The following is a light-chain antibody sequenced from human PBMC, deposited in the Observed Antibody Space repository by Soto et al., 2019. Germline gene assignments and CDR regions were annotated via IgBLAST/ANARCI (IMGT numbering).Light chain of an antibody. CDR1: QGISNY. J-gene: IGKJ3*01. V-gene: IGKV1-27*01. Sequence: DIQMTQSPSSLSASVGDRVTITCRASQGISNYLAWYQQKPGKVPKLLIYAASTLQSGVPSRFSGSGSGTDFTLTISSRQPEDVATYYCQKYNSAPPYTFGPGTKVEIK. CDR2: AAS. CDR3: QKYNSAPPYT.